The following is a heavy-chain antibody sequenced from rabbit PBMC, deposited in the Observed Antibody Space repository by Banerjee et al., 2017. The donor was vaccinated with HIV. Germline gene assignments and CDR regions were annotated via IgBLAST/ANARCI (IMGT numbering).Heavy chain of an antibody. CDR2: IYVGSGDRT. CDR3: ARDFTL. CDR1: GFSFSNKYV. J-gene: IGHJ4*01. V-gene: IGHV1S45*01. Sequence: QEQLVESGGGLVKPEGSLTLTCTASGFSFSNKYVMCWVRQAPGKGLEWIGCIYVGSGDRTYYASWARGRFTISKTSSTTVTLQMTSLTAADTATYFCARDFTLWGQGTLVHRL.